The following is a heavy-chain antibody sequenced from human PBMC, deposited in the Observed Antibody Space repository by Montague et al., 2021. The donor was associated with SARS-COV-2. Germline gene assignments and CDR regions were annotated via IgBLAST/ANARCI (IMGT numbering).Heavy chain of an antibody. Sequence: SLRLSCAASGFTFSTYAMNWFRQAPGKGLEWASGISSGGNKHHADSVKGRFTISRDDSRNTLYLQMHSLRAEDTAMYYCAKNFPGQFYFDDWGQGTLVAVSS. V-gene: IGHV3-23*01. J-gene: IGHJ4*02. CDR3: AKNFPGQFYFDD. D-gene: IGHD2/OR15-2a*01. CDR1: GFTFSTYA. CDR2: ISSGGNK.